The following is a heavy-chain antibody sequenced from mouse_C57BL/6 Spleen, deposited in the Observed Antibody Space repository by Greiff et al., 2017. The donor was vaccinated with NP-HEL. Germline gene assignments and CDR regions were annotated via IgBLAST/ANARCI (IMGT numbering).Heavy chain of an antibody. CDR3: TREGIYYGNYEGAMDY. D-gene: IGHD2-1*01. J-gene: IGHJ4*01. CDR1: GFTFSSYA. CDR2: ISSGGDYI. V-gene: IGHV5-9-1*02. Sequence: EVQRVESGEGLVKPGGSLKLSCAASGFTFSSYAMSWVRQTPEKRLEWVAYISSGGDYIYYAATVKGRFTISRDNARNTLYLQMSSLKSEDTAMYYCTREGIYYGNYEGAMDYWGQGTSVTVSS.